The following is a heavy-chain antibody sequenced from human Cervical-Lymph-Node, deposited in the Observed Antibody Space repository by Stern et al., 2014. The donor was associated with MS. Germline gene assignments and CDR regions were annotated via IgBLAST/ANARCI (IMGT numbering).Heavy chain of an antibody. D-gene: IGHD6-19*01. V-gene: IGHV4-4*07. CDR2: IFTSGST. CDR3: ASSLDSSGWRYFDL. J-gene: IGHJ2*01. CDR1: GASTDFSF. Sequence: QVQLQESGPGLVKPSETLSLTCTVAGASTDFSFWSWIRQPARKGLEWIGRIFTSGSTNYSPSLKRRVTMSVDTSKNQVSLNLSSVTAADTAVYYCASSLDSSGWRYFDLWGRGILVTVSS.